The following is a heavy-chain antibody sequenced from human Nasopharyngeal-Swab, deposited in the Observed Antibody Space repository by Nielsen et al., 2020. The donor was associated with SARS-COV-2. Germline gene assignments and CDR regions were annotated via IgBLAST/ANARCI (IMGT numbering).Heavy chain of an antibody. CDR2: FDPGDGET. CDR1: GYTLTELS. D-gene: IGHD2-2*01. V-gene: IGHV1-24*01. Sequence: ASVKVSCKVSGYTLTELSMHWVRQAPGKGLEWMGGFDPGDGETIYAQKFQGRVTMTEDTSTDTAYMELSSLRSEDTAVYYCATRGSTSFNWFDPWGQGTLVTVSS. CDR3: ATRGSTSFNWFDP. J-gene: IGHJ5*02.